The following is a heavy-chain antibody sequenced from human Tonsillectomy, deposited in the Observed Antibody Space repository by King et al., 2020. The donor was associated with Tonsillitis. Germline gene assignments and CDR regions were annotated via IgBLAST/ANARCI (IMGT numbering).Heavy chain of an antibody. CDR3: ARYVSGSFDY. CDR1: GGSISTSDQY. CDR2: MYNTGPI. Sequence: QLQESGPGVVKPSETLSLTCTVSGGSISTSDQYWAWIRQPPGKGLEWIWYMYNTGPIFSNPSLKSRITISGGTSENRFSLKLSSVTAADTAVYFCARYVSGSFDYWGQGALVTVSS. D-gene: IGHD1-26*01. J-gene: IGHJ4*02. V-gene: IGHV4-39*01.